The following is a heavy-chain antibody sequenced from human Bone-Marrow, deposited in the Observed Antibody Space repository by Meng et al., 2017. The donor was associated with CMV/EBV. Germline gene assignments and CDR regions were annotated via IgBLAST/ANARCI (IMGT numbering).Heavy chain of an antibody. V-gene: IGHV4-39*07. CDR1: GGSISSSSYY. D-gene: IGHD3-10*01. CDR2: IYYSGST. CDR3: ARSKLFGGETYYFDY. Sequence: SEPLSLTCTVSGGSISSSSYYWGWIRQPPGKGLEWIGSIYYSGSTYYNPSLKSRVTISVDTSKNQFSLKLSSVTAADTAVYYCARSKLFGGETYYFDYWGQGTLVTVSS. J-gene: IGHJ4*02.